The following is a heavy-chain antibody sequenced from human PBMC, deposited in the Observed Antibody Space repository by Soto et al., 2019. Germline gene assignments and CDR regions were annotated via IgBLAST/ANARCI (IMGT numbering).Heavy chain of an antibody. J-gene: IGHJ5*02. V-gene: IGHV3-48*03. CDR2: ISGSADNI. D-gene: IGHD6-19*01. Sequence: EVQLVESGGGLVQPGGSLRLSCAASGFTFSTNDMDWVRQTPGKGLEWVSYISGSADNIVYADFVKGRFTISRDNAKNSLYLQMNSLRVEDTAIYYYATRSGWFAHWGQGTLVTVSS. CDR1: GFTFSTND. CDR3: ATRSGWFAH.